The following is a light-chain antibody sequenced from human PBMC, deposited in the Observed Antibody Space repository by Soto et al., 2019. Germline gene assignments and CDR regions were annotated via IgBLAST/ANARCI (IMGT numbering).Light chain of an antibody. CDR3: QQYNNGPPFT. J-gene: IGKJ3*01. CDR1: QSVSSN. CDR2: GAS. Sequence: IVMTQSPATLSVSLGARATLSCRASQSVSSNLAWYQQKPGQAPRLLIYGASTRATGIPARFSGSGSGTEFTLTISSLQSEDFAVYYCQQYNNGPPFTFGPGTKVDIK. V-gene: IGKV3-15*01.